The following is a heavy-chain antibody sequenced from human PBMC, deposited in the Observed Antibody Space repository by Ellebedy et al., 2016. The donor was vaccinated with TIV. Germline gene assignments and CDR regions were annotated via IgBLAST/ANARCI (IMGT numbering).Heavy chain of an antibody. D-gene: IGHD6-6*01. J-gene: IGHJ6*02. Sequence: MPSETLSLTCTVSGGSISSSSYYWGWIRQPPGQGLEWIGSIYYSGSTYYNPSLKSRVTISVDTSRNQFSLKLSSVTAADTAVYYCARLGGSSPWFIYYYGMDVWGQGTTVTVSS. CDR3: ARLGGSSPWFIYYYGMDV. CDR1: GGSISSSSYY. CDR2: IYYSGST. V-gene: IGHV4-39*01.